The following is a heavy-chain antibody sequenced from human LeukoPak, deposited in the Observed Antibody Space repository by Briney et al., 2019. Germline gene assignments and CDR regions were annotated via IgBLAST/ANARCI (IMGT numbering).Heavy chain of an antibody. J-gene: IGHJ4*02. CDR1: GFTFDDYA. Sequence: GGSLRLSCAASGFTFDDYAMHWVRQAPGKGLEWVSGISWNSGSIGYADSVKGRFTISRDNAKNSLYLQMNSLRAEDTALYYCAKEGIAAAGVDYWGQGTLVTVSP. V-gene: IGHV3-9*01. D-gene: IGHD6-13*01. CDR3: AKEGIAAAGVDY. CDR2: ISWNSGSI.